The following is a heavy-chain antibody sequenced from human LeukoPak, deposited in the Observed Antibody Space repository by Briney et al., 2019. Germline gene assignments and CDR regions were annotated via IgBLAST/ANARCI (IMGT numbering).Heavy chain of an antibody. J-gene: IGHJ4*02. D-gene: IGHD3-22*01. V-gene: IGHV3-23*01. CDR1: GFTFTNYA. CDR2: ISGCGGNT. Sequence: GGSLTLSCAASGFTFTNYAMSWFRQAPGKGLEGVSTISGCGGNTYSAASVMGRFTITRDNSKATLYLQMNSLSGHGPAVHYCAKENWVYNWTYDSSGSGINYWGQGTRVTVSS. CDR3: AKENWVYNWTYDSSGSGINY.